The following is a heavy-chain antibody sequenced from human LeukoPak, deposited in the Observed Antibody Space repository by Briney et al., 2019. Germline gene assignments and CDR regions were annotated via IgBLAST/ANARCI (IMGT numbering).Heavy chain of an antibody. CDR2: IYFTGGT. D-gene: IGHD4-17*01. CDR3: ARQKYGDYRNAFEI. J-gene: IGHJ3*02. Sequence: SETLSLTCIVSGGSIRSSGYYWDWIRQPPGKELECIGSIYFTGGTYYNPSLKSRVTISVDTSKNHFSLNLTSVTAADTGVYYCARQKYGDYRNAFEIWGQGNMVTVSS. V-gene: IGHV4-39*01. CDR1: GGSIRSSGYY.